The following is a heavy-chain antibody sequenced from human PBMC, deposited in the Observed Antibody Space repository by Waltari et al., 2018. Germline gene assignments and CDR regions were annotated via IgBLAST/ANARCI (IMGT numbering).Heavy chain of an antibody. V-gene: IGHV3-30-3*01. D-gene: IGHD3-10*01. CDR2: ISYDGSNK. J-gene: IGHJ2*01. Sequence: QVQLVESGGGVVQPGRSLGLSCEASGFTFSSFAMHWVRQAPGKGLEWVAVISYDGSNKYYADSVKGRFTISRDNSKNTLYLQMNSLRAEDTAVYYCARDLWFREFLDWYFDLWGRGTLVTVSS. CDR3: ARDLWFREFLDWYFDL. CDR1: GFTFSSFA.